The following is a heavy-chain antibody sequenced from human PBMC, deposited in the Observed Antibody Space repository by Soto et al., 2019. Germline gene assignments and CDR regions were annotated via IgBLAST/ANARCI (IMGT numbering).Heavy chain of an antibody. CDR1: GYTFTGYH. CDR2: INPNSGGT. CDR3: ARDSGSYHEGIDY. D-gene: IGHD1-26*01. J-gene: IGHJ4*02. V-gene: IGHV1-2*04. Sequence: QVQLVQSGAEVKKPGASVKVSCKASGYTFTGYHMHWVRQAPGQGLEWMGWINPNSGGTNYAQKFQGWVTMTRDTSISTAYMELSRLRSDDTAVYYCARDSGSYHEGIDYWGQGTLVTVSS.